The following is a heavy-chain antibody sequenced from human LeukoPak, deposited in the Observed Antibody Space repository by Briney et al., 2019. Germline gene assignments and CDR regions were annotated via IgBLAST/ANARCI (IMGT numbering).Heavy chain of an antibody. V-gene: IGHV1-2*02. J-gene: IGHJ3*02. CDR3: AREYYDSSGLKYAFDI. CDR1: GYSFTDYY. Sequence: ASVKVSCKASGYSFTDYYLHWVRQAPGQGLEWMGCIDPDTGGTKFAQKFQGGVTMTRDTSVSTAYMELSSLRSDDTAVYYCAREYYDSSGLKYAFDIWGQGTMVTDSS. CDR2: IDPDTGGT. D-gene: IGHD3-22*01.